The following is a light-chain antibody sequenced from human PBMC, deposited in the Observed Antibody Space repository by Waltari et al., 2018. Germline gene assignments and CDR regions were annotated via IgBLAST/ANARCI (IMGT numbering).Light chain of an antibody. CDR2: KVS. CDR1: SSYLGAYNH. V-gene: IGLV2-14*01. J-gene: IGLJ1*01. Sequence: QSALTQPASVSGSPGQSLAISSTGTSSYLGAYNHVYWYQQHPGKDPKLIIYKVSNRTAGVSTRFSVSKSGNTASLTISGLQAEDEADYYCNSFTTSATHVFGTGTKVSVL. CDR3: NSFTTSATHV.